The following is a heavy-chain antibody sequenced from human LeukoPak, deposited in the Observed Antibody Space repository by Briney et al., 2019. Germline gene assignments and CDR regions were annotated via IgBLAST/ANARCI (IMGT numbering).Heavy chain of an antibody. Sequence: SETLSLTCTVSGGSISGYYWSWIRQPPGKGLEWIGYIYYSGSTNYNPSLKSRVTISVDTSKNQFSLKVRSVTAADTAVYYCARGGYSYGNNWFDPWGQGTLVTVSS. CDR2: IYYSGST. D-gene: IGHD5-18*01. V-gene: IGHV4-59*01. CDR3: ARGGYSYGNNWFDP. J-gene: IGHJ5*02. CDR1: GGSISGYY.